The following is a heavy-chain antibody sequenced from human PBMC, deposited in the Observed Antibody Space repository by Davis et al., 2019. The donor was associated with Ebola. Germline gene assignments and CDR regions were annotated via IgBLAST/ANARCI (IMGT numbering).Heavy chain of an antibody. V-gene: IGHV4-34*01. CDR1: GGSFSGYY. J-gene: IGHJ6*02. Sequence: SETLSLTCAVYGGSFSGYYWSWIRQPPGKGLEWIGEINHSGSTNYNPSLKSRVTISVDTSKNQFSLKLSSVTAADTAVYYCARARDSSSWKGYYYYGMDVWGQGTTVTVSS. CDR3: ARARDSSSWKGYYYYGMDV. D-gene: IGHD6-13*01. CDR2: INHSGST.